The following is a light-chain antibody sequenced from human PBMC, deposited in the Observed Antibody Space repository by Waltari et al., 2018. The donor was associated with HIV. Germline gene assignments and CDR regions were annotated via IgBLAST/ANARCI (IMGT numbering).Light chain of an antibody. V-gene: IGKV1-39*01. CDR2: GAS. CDR1: HNINNY. Sequence: DIQMTQSPSSLSASVGDTVTITCRASHNINNYLNWYQQRPGKPPNLLIYGASSLQPGVPSRFSARTSGANFTLTITRLQPEDFASYYCQQSFSAAITLGQGTRL. J-gene: IGKJ5*01. CDR3: QQSFSAAIT.